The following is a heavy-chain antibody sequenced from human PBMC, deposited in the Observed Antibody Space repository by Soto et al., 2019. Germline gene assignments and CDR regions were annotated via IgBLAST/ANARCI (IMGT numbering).Heavy chain of an antibody. CDR2: IYYSGST. Sequence: SETLSLTCTVSGGSISSSSYYWGWIRQPPGKGLEWIGSIYYSGSTYYNPSLKSRVTISVDTSKNQFSLKLSSVTAADTAVYYCASLYYDYIWGSYRYFDYWGQGTLVTVSS. J-gene: IGHJ4*02. CDR3: ASLYYDYIWGSYRYFDY. D-gene: IGHD3-16*02. V-gene: IGHV4-39*01. CDR1: GGSISSSSYY.